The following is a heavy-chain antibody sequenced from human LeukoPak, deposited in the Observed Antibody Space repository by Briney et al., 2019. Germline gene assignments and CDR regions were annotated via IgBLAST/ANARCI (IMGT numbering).Heavy chain of an antibody. Sequence: SETLSLTCTVSGGSISSSSYYWGWIRQPPGKGLEWIGNIFYSGSTYYNPSLKSRVTTSVDTSKNQFSLKVRSVTAADTAVYYCARGHVGSYAYYYYYGMGVWGQGTTVTVSS. V-gene: IGHV4-39*01. J-gene: IGHJ6*02. CDR2: IFYSGST. CDR1: GGSISSSSYY. CDR3: ARGHVGSYAYYYYYGMGV. D-gene: IGHD2-8*01.